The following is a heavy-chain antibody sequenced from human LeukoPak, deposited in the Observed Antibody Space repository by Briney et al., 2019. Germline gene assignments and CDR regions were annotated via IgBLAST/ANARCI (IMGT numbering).Heavy chain of an antibody. D-gene: IGHD4-17*01. V-gene: IGHV3-30-3*01. Sequence: PGRSLRLSCAASGFTFSSYAMHWVRQAPGKGLEWVAVISYDGSDKYYADSVKGRFTISRDNSKNTLYLQMNSLRAEDTAVYYCARVWGDYDYFDYWGQGTLVTVSS. CDR1: GFTFSSYA. J-gene: IGHJ4*02. CDR3: ARVWGDYDYFDY. CDR2: ISYDGSDK.